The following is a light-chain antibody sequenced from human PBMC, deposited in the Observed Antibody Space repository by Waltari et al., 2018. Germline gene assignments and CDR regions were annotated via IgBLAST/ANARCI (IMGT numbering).Light chain of an antibody. V-gene: IGKV4-1*01. CDR2: WAS. Sequence: DIVMTQSPDSLAVSLGERATIHCKSNQSLLYKSNQKDYLAWYQKKPGQPPNLRIYWASTRESGVPDRVSGSGSGTDFTLTINNLQPEDVATYYCQQYYSDPFTFGPGTMVDIK. CDR3: QQYYSDPFT. J-gene: IGKJ3*01. CDR1: QSLLYKSNQKDY.